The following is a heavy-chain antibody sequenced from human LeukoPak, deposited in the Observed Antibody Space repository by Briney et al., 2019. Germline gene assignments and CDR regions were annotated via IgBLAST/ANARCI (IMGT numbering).Heavy chain of an antibody. Sequence: GASVKVSCKASGYTFTGYYMHWVRQAPGQGLEWMGWINPNSGGTNYAQKFQDRVTMTRDTSISTAYMELSRLRSDDTAVYYCARVPGRNVLRYLEASSNWFDPWGQGTLVTVSS. V-gene: IGHV1-2*02. CDR1: GYTFTGYY. CDR3: ARVPGRNVLRYLEASSNWFDP. CDR2: INPNSGGT. J-gene: IGHJ5*02. D-gene: IGHD3-9*01.